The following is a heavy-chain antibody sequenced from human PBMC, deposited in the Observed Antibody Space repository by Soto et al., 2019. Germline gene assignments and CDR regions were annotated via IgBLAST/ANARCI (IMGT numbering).Heavy chain of an antibody. CDR3: ARIVKLPAASIYWFDP. Sequence: GASVKVSCKASGYTFTSYAMHWVRQAPGQRLEWMGWINAGNGNTKYSQKFQGRVTITRDTSASTAYMELSSLRSADTALYYCARIVKLPAASIYWFDPWGQGTLVAVSS. CDR2: INAGNGNT. J-gene: IGHJ5*02. CDR1: GYTFTSYA. V-gene: IGHV1-3*01. D-gene: IGHD2-2*01.